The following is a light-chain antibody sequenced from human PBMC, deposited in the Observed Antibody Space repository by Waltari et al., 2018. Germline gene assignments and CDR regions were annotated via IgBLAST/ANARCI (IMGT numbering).Light chain of an antibody. Sequence: DIQMTQSPSSLSASVGDRVTITGQASQAISNHLNWYQHKPGKAPELLIFDATNLETGVPSRFRGSGSGTDVTLTIPSLQPEDFATYYCQQYDNLASFGGGTKVEIK. CDR3: QQYDNLAS. J-gene: IGKJ4*01. CDR1: QAISNH. CDR2: DAT. V-gene: IGKV1-33*01.